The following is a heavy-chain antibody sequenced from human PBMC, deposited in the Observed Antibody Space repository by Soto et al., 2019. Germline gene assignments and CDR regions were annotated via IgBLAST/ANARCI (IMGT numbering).Heavy chain of an antibody. CDR2: IFYTGTT. CDR1: GGSINYNSYH. D-gene: IGHD2-2*01. CDR3: ARLVVVAPVANV. Sequence: QLQLQGSGPGLVKPSETLSLTCSVSGGSINYNSYHWGWIRQPPGQGLEWIGSIFYTGTTFYNPSLESRVTMSVDTSKNSFSLHLTSVTAADTAVYFCARLVVVAPVANVWGQGTLVTVSS. V-gene: IGHV4-39*02. J-gene: IGHJ4*02.